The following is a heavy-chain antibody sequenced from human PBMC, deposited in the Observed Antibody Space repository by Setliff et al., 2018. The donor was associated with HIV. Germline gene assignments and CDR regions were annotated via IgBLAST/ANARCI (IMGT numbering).Heavy chain of an antibody. J-gene: IGHJ6*03. CDR2: IYYSGRT. D-gene: IGHD3-3*01. CDR1: GGSISSSSYY. Sequence: SETLSLTCTVSGGSISSSSYYWGWIRQPPGKGLEWIGSIYYSGRTYHNPSRKSRVTISVDTSKNHFSLKLSSVTAAGTAVYYCARQSYDFRYHFYFYMDTWGKGTTVTVSS. V-gene: IGHV4-39*01. CDR3: ARQSYDFRYHFYFYMDT.